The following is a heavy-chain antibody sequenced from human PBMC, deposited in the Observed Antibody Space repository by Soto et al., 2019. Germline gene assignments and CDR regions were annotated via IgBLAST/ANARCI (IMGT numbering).Heavy chain of an antibody. J-gene: IGHJ3*02. V-gene: IGHV1-8*01. D-gene: IGHD2-2*01. CDR1: GYTFTSYD. CDR2: MNPNSGNT. CDR3: ARGRDCSSTSCYLAFEI. Sequence: ASVKVSCKASGYTFTSYDINWVRQATGQGLEWMGWMNPNSGNTGYAQKFQGRVTMTRNTSISTAYMELSSLRSEDTAAYYCARGRDCSSTSCYLAFEIWGQGTMVTVSS.